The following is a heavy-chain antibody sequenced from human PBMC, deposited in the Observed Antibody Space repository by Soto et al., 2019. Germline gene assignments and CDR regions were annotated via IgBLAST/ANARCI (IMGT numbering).Heavy chain of an antibody. CDR1: GYTLTELS. CDR3: ATYQRFLEWVNWFDP. D-gene: IGHD3-3*01. V-gene: IGHV1-24*01. Sequence: ASVKVSCKVSGYTLTELSMHWVRQAPGKGLEWMGGFDPEDGETIYAQKFQGRVTMTVDTSTDTAYMELSSLRSEDTAVYYCATYQRFLEWVNWFDPWGQGTLVTVSS. CDR2: FDPEDGET. J-gene: IGHJ5*02.